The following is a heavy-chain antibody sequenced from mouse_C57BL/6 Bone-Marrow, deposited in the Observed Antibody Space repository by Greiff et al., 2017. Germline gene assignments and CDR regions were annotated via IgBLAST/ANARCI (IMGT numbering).Heavy chain of an antibody. D-gene: IGHD1-1*01. V-gene: IGHV1-26*01. CDR2: INPNNGGT. Sequence: EVQLQQSGPELVKPGASVKISCKASGYTFTDYYMNWVKQSHGKSLEWIGDINPNNGGTSYNQKFKGKATLTVDKSSSTAYMELRSLTSEDSAVYYCARWAFITTVVAHWYFDVWGTGTTVTVSS. CDR1: GYTFTDYY. CDR3: ARWAFITTVVAHWYFDV. J-gene: IGHJ1*03.